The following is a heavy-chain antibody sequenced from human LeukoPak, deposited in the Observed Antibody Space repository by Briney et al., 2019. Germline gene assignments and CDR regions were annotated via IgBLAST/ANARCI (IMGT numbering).Heavy chain of an antibody. CDR1: GVTFDDYA. CDR2: ISYNSGSI. J-gene: IGHJ4*02. V-gene: IGHV3-9*01. D-gene: IGHD4-23*01. CDR3: AKDSTRQYGGNSGLFDY. Sequence: DRSLRLSCAASGVTFDDYAMHGCRQAPGEDLQGGSGISYNSGSIGYADSVKGRFTITRDNAKNSLSLQMNSLRAEDTALYYCAKDSTRQYGGNSGLFDYWGQGTLVTVSS.